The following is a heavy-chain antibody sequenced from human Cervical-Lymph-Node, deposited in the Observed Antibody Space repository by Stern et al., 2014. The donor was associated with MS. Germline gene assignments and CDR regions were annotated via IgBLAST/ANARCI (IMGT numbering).Heavy chain of an antibody. V-gene: IGHV3-30*03. Sequence: VQLVESGGGVVQSGRSLRLSCAASGFTFSSYGMHWVRQAPGKGLEWVAVISYDGSNKYHADSVKGRFTISRDNSKNTLYLQMNSLRAEDTAVYYCARSSSSDPPLWGLDVWGQGTTVTVSS. J-gene: IGHJ6*02. CDR1: GFTFSSYG. D-gene: IGHD6-6*01. CDR3: ARSSSSDPPLWGLDV. CDR2: ISYDGSNK.